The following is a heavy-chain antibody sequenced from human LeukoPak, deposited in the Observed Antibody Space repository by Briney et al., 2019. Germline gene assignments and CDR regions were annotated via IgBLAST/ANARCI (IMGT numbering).Heavy chain of an antibody. Sequence: SVKVSCKASGGTFSSYAISWVRQAPGQGLEWMGGIIPIFGTANYAQKFQGRVTITADESTSTAYMELSSLRSEDTAVYYCASRVGATIIDRFDYWGQGTLVTVSS. CDR2: IIPIFGTA. V-gene: IGHV1-69*13. J-gene: IGHJ4*02. CDR3: ASRVGATIIDRFDY. D-gene: IGHD1-26*01. CDR1: GGTFSSYA.